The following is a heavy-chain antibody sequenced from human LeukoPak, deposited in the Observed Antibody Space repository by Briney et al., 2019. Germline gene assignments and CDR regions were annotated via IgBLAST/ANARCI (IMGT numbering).Heavy chain of an antibody. CDR1: GYSFTAYY. V-gene: IGHV1-2*02. D-gene: IGHD5-18*01. J-gene: IGHJ5*02. CDR2: INPNNGGT. CDR3: ARDGYSNGSGWFDP. Sequence: ASVKVSCKASGYSFTAYYMHWVRQAPGQGLEWMGWINPNNGGTKYAQKFQGRVTMTRDTSISTAYMGLSSLRSDDTAMYYCARDGYSNGSGWFDPWGQGTLVIVSS.